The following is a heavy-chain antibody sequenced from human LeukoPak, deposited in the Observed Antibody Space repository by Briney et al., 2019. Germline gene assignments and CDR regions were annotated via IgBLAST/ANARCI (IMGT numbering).Heavy chain of an antibody. Sequence: SETLSLTCAVSGGSISSSNWWSWVRQPPGKGLEWIGEIYHSGSTNYNPSLKSRVTISVDKSKNQFSLKLSSVTAADTAVYYCATELYGDYFLDYWGQGTLVTVSS. V-gene: IGHV4-4*02. D-gene: IGHD4-17*01. CDR3: ATELYGDYFLDY. J-gene: IGHJ4*02. CDR2: IYHSGST. CDR1: GGSISSSNW.